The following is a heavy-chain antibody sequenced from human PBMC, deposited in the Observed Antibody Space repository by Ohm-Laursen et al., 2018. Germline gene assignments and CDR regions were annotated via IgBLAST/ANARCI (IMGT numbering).Heavy chain of an antibody. CDR2: IYSGGST. V-gene: IGHV3-53*01. Sequence: SLRLSCSASPLSFSGDSMNWVRQAPGKGLEWVSVIYSGGSTYYADSVKGRLTISRDNSKNTLYLQMNSLRAEDTAVYYCARDLGYSYGYDYWGQGTLVTVSS. CDR1: PLSFSGDS. D-gene: IGHD5-18*01. J-gene: IGHJ4*02. CDR3: ARDLGYSYGYDY.